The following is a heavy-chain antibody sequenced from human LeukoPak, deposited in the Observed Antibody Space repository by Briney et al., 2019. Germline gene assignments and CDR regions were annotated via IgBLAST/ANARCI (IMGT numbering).Heavy chain of an antibody. Sequence: GRSLRLSCAASGSTFSSYSMSWVRQAPGKGLEWVANIKQDGSEKYYVDSVKGRFTISRDNAKNSLYLQMNSLRAEDAAVYYCARPTYSSSSYPYWGQGTLVTVSS. CDR1: GSTFSSYS. CDR2: IKQDGSEK. J-gene: IGHJ4*02. D-gene: IGHD6-6*01. CDR3: ARPTYSSSSYPY. V-gene: IGHV3-7*01.